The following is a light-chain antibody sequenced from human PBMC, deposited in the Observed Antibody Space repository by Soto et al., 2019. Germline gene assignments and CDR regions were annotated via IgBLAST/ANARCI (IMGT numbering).Light chain of an antibody. CDR3: QQRSNWLT. CDR2: DAS. V-gene: IGKV3-11*01. CDR1: QSVSSY. J-gene: IGKJ4*01. Sequence: ETVLTQSPATLSLSPGERATLSCRASQSVSSYLAWYQQKPGQAPRLLIYDASNRATGIPARFSGSGSGTXFTXXISSLEPEDFAXYXCQQRSNWLTFGGGTKVEIK.